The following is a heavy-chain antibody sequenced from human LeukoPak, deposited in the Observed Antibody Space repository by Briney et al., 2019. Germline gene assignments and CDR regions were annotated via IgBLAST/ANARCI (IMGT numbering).Heavy chain of an antibody. J-gene: IGHJ4*02. Sequence: PSETLSLTCAVYGGSFSGYYWSWIRQPPGKGLEWIGEINHSGSTNYNPSLKSRVTISVDTSKNQFSLKLSSVTAADTAVYYCARGLLLWFGDGYYFDHWGQGTLVTVSS. CDR3: ARGLLLWFGDGYYFDH. V-gene: IGHV4-34*01. CDR1: GGSFSGYY. D-gene: IGHD3-10*01. CDR2: INHSGST.